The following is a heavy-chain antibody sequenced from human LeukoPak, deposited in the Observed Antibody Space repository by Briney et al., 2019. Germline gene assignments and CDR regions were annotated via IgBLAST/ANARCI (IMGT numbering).Heavy chain of an antibody. D-gene: IGHD1-20*01. J-gene: IGHJ4*02. V-gene: IGHV3-9*01. Sequence: LGGSLRLSCAASGFTFRGYAMTWVGQVPGKGLDWASGISWNSGSIGYADSVKGRFTISRDNAKNSLYLQMNSLRAEDTALYYCAKGNYNWNDGYFDYWGQGTLVTVSS. CDR1: GFTFRGYA. CDR3: AKGNYNWNDGYFDY. CDR2: ISWNSGSI.